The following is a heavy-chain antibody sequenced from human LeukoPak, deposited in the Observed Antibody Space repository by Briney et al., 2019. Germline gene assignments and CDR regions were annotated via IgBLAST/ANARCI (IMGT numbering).Heavy chain of an antibody. J-gene: IGHJ1*01. V-gene: IGHV3-15*01. CDR1: GFTFSNAW. CDR3: TTVERLGIEYFLH. CDR2: IKSKTDGGTT. Sequence: GGSLRLSCAASGFTFSNAWMSWVRQAPGKGLEWVGRIKSKTDGGTTDYAAPVKGRFTISRDDSKNTLYLQMNSLKTEDTAVYYCTTVERLGIEYFLHWGQGTLVTVSS. D-gene: IGHD6-25*01.